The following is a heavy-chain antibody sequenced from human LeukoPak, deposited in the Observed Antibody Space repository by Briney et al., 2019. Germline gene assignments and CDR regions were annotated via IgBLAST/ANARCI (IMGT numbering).Heavy chain of an antibody. CDR2: IIHIFGTA. J-gene: IGHJ3*02. Sequence: ASVKVSSKASGGTFSISAISWVRPAPGQGLEWMGGIIHIFGTANYAQTFQGRVTITADESTSTAYMELSSLRSEGTAVYDWSRGGGDYVRNAFDIWGQGTMVTVSS. CDR3: SRGGGDYVRNAFDI. V-gene: IGHV1-69*13. D-gene: IGHD4-17*01. CDR1: GGTFSISA.